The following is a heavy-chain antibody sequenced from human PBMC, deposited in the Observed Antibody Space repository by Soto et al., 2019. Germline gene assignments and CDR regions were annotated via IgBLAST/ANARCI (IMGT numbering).Heavy chain of an antibody. V-gene: IGHV1-46*01. D-gene: IGHD4-17*01. Sequence: ASGEGSCKASGYTFTSYYMHWVRQAPGQGLEWMGIINPSGGSTSYAQKFQGRVTMTRDTSTSTVYMELSSLRSEDTAVYYCARFDYGPLYGMDVWGQGTTVTVYS. CDR3: ARFDYGPLYGMDV. J-gene: IGHJ6*02. CDR2: INPSGGST. CDR1: GYTFTSYY.